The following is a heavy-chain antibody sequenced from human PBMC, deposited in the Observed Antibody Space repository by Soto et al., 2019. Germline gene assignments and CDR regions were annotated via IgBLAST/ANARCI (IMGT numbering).Heavy chain of an antibody. V-gene: IGHV1-2*02. CDR1: GYTFTGYF. Sequence: AAVKVSCKASGYTFTGYFMHWVRQAPGQGLEWMGWINPYSGGADYAQSFQGRVTMTRDTSISTVYMELSRLRFDDTAVYYCARVIRGAYYNSPLNTWGQGTVVTVSS. D-gene: IGHD3-10*01. J-gene: IGHJ5*02. CDR2: INPYSGGA. CDR3: ARVIRGAYYNSPLNT.